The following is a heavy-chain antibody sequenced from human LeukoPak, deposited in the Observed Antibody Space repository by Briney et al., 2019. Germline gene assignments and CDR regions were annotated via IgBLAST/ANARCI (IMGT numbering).Heavy chain of an antibody. V-gene: IGHV3-23*01. J-gene: IGHJ4*02. CDR2: ISGSGGGS. Sequence: GGSLRLSCAASGFTFSSYGMSWVRQAPGKGLEWVSLISGSGGGSHYAYADSVKGRFAISRDNSKNTLYLQMNSLRAEDTAIYFCAKPHPYSSTSTFFDSWGRGTLVTVSS. CDR1: GFTFSSYG. CDR3: AKPHPYSSTSTFFDS. D-gene: IGHD6-6*01.